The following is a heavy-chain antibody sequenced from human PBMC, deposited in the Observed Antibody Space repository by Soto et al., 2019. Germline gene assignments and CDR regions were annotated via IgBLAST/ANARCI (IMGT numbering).Heavy chain of an antibody. Sequence: GGSLRLSCAASGFTFSSYWMSWVRQAPGKGLEWVANIKQDGSEKYYVDSVKGRFTISRDNAKNSLYLQMNSLRAEDTAVYYCARGIAEGYCSGGSCKTNYYMDVWGKGTTVTVSS. CDR1: GFTFSSYW. V-gene: IGHV3-7*01. J-gene: IGHJ6*03. CDR2: IKQDGSEK. D-gene: IGHD2-15*01. CDR3: ARGIAEGYCSGGSCKTNYYMDV.